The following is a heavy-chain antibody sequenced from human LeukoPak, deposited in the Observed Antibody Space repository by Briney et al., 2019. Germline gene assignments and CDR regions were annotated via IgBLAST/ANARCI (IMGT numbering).Heavy chain of an antibody. Sequence: PGGSLRLSRVVSGFIFNKYWMSWVCQAPGKGLEWVATIRQDGSDKYFLDSVRGRFTISRDNAENSLYLQMNSLRAEDTAVYYCARDKGFGGSSFDYWGQGTLVTISS. D-gene: IGHD3-10*01. CDR2: IRQDGSDK. CDR1: GFIFNKYW. J-gene: IGHJ4*02. CDR3: ARDKGFGGSSFDY. V-gene: IGHV3-7*01.